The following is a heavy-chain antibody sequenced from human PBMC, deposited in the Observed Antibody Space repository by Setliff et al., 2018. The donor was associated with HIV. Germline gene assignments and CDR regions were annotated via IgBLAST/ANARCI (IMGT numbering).Heavy chain of an antibody. J-gene: IGHJ4*01. CDR3: ARQVGEGKWYLDS. D-gene: IGHD1-26*01. V-gene: IGHV4-39*01. CDR2: IFHSGNT. CDR1: GDSMSSDNYF. Sequence: PSETLSLTCTVSGDSMSSDNYFWVWVRQPPGKGLEWMGNIFHSGNTYYSPSLKSRVTMSLDTSMNQFSLKLSGVTAADTAIYYCARQVGEGKWYLDSWGHGTLVTVSS.